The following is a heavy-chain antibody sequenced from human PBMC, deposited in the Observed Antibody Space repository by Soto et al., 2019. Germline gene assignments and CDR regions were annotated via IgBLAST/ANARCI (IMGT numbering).Heavy chain of an antibody. D-gene: IGHD3-10*01. Sequence: GGSLRLSCAASGFTFSNYAMAWVRQGPGEGLEWVSDISGSGGTTFYADSVKGRFTISRDNAKNTLWLQMNSLRADDTAVYYCAKARPFMVRGVTVDYWGQGFLVTVPS. J-gene: IGHJ4*02. CDR1: GFTFSNYA. V-gene: IGHV3-23*01. CDR3: AKARPFMVRGVTVDY. CDR2: ISGSGGTT.